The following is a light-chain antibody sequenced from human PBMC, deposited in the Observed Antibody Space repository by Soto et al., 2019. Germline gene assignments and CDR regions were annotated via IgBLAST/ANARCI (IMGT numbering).Light chain of an antibody. CDR3: QQHSSWPLT. CDR2: DVS. CDR1: QSVINSN. V-gene: IGKV3-15*01. J-gene: IGKJ4*01. Sequence: EIVMTQSPATLSVSPGERATLSCRASQSVINSNLAWYQQKHGLAPRLLIYDVSTRATGVPARFSGSGSGTEFTLTISSLQSEDFAVYYCQQHSSWPLTFGGGTKVEIK.